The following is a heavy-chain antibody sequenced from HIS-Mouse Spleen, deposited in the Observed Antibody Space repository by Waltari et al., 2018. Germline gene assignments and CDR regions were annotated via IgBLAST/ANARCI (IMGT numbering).Heavy chain of an antibody. CDR1: GGSISSSSYY. J-gene: IGHJ2*01. CDR3: AREIPYSSSWYDWYFDL. D-gene: IGHD6-13*01. CDR2: IYYSGST. V-gene: IGHV4-39*07. Sequence: QLQLQESGPGLVKPSETLSLTCTVSGGSISSSSYYCGWIRQPPGKGLEWIGSIYYSGSTYYNTSLKSRVTISVDTSKNQFSLKLSSVTAADTAVYYCAREIPYSSSWYDWYFDLWGRGTLVTVSS.